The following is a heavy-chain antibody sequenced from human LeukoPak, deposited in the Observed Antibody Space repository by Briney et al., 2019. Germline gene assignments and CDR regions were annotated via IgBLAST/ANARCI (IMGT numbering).Heavy chain of an antibody. D-gene: IGHD5-18*01. CDR1: GGSTSSSSYY. V-gene: IGHV4-39*07. J-gene: IGHJ6*02. CDR2: IYYSGST. Sequence: SETLSLTCTVSGGSTSSSSYYWGWIRQPPGKGLEWIGSIYYSGSTYYNPSYKSRVSISIDTSKNQFSLNLFSVTAADTAVYYCARGERGYSYGKGGYYYGMDVWGQGTTVTVSS. CDR3: ARGERGYSYGKGGYYYGMDV.